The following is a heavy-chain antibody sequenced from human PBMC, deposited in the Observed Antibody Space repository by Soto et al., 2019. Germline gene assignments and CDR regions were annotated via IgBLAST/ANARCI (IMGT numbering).Heavy chain of an antibody. CDR3: AKYSGFGLVYYYMDV. J-gene: IGHJ6*03. CDR1: GFTFSSYA. CDR2: ISGNGGNT. V-gene: IGHV3-23*01. D-gene: IGHD3-3*01. Sequence: PGGSLRLSCAASGFTFSSYAMSWVRQAPGKGLEWVSTISGNGGNTYYGDSVKGRFTISRDNAKNTLYLQMNSLRAEDTAVYYFAKYSGFGLVYYYMDVWGMGTTVNVSS.